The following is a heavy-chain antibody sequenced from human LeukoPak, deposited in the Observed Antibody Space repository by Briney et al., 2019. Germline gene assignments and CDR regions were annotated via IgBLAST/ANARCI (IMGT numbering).Heavy chain of an antibody. V-gene: IGHV3-30*18. Sequence: GGSLRLSCAASGFTFSSYGMHWVRQAPGKGLEWVAVISYDGSNKYYADSVKGRFTISRDNSKNTLYLQMNSLRAEDTAVYYCAKDLGGSYFDAFDIWGQGTMVTVSS. J-gene: IGHJ3*02. CDR2: ISYDGSNK. CDR1: GFTFSSYG. D-gene: IGHD1-26*01. CDR3: AKDLGGSYFDAFDI.